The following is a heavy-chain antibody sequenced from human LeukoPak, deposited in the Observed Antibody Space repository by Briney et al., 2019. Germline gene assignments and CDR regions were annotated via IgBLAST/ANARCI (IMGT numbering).Heavy chain of an antibody. CDR1: GYTFTSYY. D-gene: IGHD6-6*01. Sequence: EASVKVSCKASGYTFTSYYMHWVRQAPGQGLEWMGIINPSGGSTSYAQKFQGRVTMTRDTSTSTVYMELSSLRSEDTAVYYCARDSLAARNYYYYYMDVWGKGTTVTVSS. V-gene: IGHV1-46*01. CDR2: INPSGGST. J-gene: IGHJ6*03. CDR3: ARDSLAARNYYYYYMDV.